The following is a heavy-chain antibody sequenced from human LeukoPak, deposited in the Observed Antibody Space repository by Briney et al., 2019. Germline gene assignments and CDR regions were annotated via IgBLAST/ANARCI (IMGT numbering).Heavy chain of an antibody. CDR1: GFTFSSYS. V-gene: IGHV3-21*01. D-gene: IGHD6-13*01. CDR2: ISSSSSYI. J-gene: IGHJ4*02. CDR3: ARDPRAGYSSSWTNY. Sequence: WGSLRLSCAASGFTFSSYSMNWVRQAPGKGLEWVSSISSSSSYICYADSVKGRFTISRDNAKNSLYLQMNSLRAEDTAVYYCARDPRAGYSSSWTNYWGQGTLVTVSS.